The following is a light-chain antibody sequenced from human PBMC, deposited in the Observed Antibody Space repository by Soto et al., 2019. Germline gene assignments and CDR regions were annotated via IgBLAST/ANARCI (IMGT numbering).Light chain of an antibody. CDR1: SNDVDGYNF. Sequence: QSALAQPPSASGSPGQSVTISCAGTSNDVDGYNFVSWYQQHPGKAPKLMIFEVSKRPSGVPDRFSGSKSGNTASLTVSGLQAEDEADYYCSSYAGNNIFYVFGTGTKVTVL. V-gene: IGLV2-8*01. CDR2: EVS. CDR3: SSYAGNNIFYV. J-gene: IGLJ1*01.